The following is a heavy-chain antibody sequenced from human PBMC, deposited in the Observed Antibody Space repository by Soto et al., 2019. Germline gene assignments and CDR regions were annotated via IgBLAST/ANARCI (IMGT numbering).Heavy chain of an antibody. CDR3: ARVPGYCSSTSCRSYGMDV. Sequence: ASVKVSCKASGYTFASYAMHWVRQAPGQRLEWMGWINAGNGNTKYSQKFQGRVTITRDTSASTAYMELSSLRSEDTAVYYCARVPGYCSSTSCRSYGMDVWGQGTTVTVSS. CDR2: INAGNGNT. D-gene: IGHD2-2*03. V-gene: IGHV1-3*01. CDR1: GYTFASYA. J-gene: IGHJ6*02.